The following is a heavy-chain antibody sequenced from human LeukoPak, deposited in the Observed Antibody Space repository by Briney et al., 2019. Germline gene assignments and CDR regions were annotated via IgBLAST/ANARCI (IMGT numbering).Heavy chain of an antibody. CDR1: GFTFSSYA. Sequence: GGSLRLSCAASGFTFSSYAMHWVRQAPGKGLEWVAVISYDGSNKYYADSVKGRFTISRDNSKNTLYLQMNSLRAEDTAVYYCARGETMIVVVIGLDYWGQGTLVTVSS. V-gene: IGHV3-30-3*01. CDR3: ARGETMIVVVIGLDY. D-gene: IGHD3-22*01. CDR2: ISYDGSNK. J-gene: IGHJ4*02.